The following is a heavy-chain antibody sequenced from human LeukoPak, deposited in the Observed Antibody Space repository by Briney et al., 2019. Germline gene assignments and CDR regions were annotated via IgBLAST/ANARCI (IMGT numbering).Heavy chain of an antibody. CDR2: IYYNGII. D-gene: IGHD3-10*01. V-gene: IGHV4-59*11. CDR3: AGSGGLANTGAVFDY. J-gene: IGHJ4*02. CDR1: GDSITNHY. Sequence: PSETLSLTCIVSGDSITNHYWSLIRRPPGKGLEWIGYIYYNGIINYNPSLKSRVTISVDTSRNQFSMKLNSVTAADTAVYYCAGSGGLANTGAVFDYWGQGTLVIVSS.